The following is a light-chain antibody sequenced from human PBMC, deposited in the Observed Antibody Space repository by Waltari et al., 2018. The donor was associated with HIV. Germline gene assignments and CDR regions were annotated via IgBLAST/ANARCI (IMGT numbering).Light chain of an antibody. CDR1: QRVLISSSDKNS. J-gene: IGKJ2*01. CDR2: WAS. V-gene: IGKV4-1*01. Sequence: DIVMTQSPDPLAVSLGERATINRKLTQRVLISSSDKNSIVWYQQKSGQPPKLLIYWASTRESGVPGRFGGSGSRTDFTLTISSLQADDVAVYYCQQHYTSPYTFGQGTKLEIK. CDR3: QQHYTSPYT.